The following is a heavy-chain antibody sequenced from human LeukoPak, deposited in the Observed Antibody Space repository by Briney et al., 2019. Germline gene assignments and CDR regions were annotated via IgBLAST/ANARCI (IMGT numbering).Heavy chain of an antibody. CDR2: IRYDGSNK. V-gene: IGHV3-30*02. D-gene: IGHD3-22*01. J-gene: IGHJ4*02. CDR3: AKMGRVVDSSGYPDY. Sequence: GGSLRLSCAASGFTFSSYGMHWVRQAPGKGLERVAFIRYDGSNKYYADSVKGRFTISRDNSKNTLYLQMNSLRAEDTAVYYCAKMGRVVDSSGYPDYWGQGTLVTVSS. CDR1: GFTFSSYG.